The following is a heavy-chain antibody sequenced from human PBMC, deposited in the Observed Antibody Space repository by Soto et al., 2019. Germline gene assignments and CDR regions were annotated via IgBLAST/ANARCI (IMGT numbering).Heavy chain of an antibody. J-gene: IGHJ6*02. CDR3: ARGVVVPAASPLYYYYGMDV. CDR1: GFTFSSYS. V-gene: IGHV3-21*01. D-gene: IGHD2-2*01. CDR2: ISSSSSYI. Sequence: PGGSLRLSCAASGFTFSSYSMNWVRQAPGKGLEWVSSISSSSSYIYYADSVKGRFTISRDNAKNSLYLQMNSLRAEDTAVYYCARGVVVPAASPLYYYYGMDVWGQGTTVTVSS.